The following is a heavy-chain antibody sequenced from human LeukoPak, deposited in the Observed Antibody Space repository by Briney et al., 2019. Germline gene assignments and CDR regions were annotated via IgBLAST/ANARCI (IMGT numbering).Heavy chain of an antibody. CDR3: ASWLSGFDY. D-gene: IGHD2-15*01. J-gene: IGHJ4*02. CDR2: INHSGST. Sequence: PSETLSLTCAAYGGPFSGYYWSWIRQPPGKGLEWIGEINHSGSTNYNPSLKSRVTISVDTSKSQFSLKLSSVTAADTAVYYCASWLSGFDYWGQGTLVTVSS. V-gene: IGHV4-34*01. CDR1: GGPFSGYY.